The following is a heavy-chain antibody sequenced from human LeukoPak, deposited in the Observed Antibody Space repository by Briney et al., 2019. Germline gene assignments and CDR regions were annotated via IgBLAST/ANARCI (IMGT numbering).Heavy chain of an antibody. Sequence: SVKVSCKASGGTFSSYAISWVRQAPGQGLEWMGGIIPIFGTANYAQKFQGRVTITTDESTSTAYMELSSLGSEDTAVYYCARAYYDFWSGSLDYWGQGTLVTVSS. CDR1: GGTFSSYA. V-gene: IGHV1-69*05. J-gene: IGHJ4*02. CDR2: IIPIFGTA. CDR3: ARAYYDFWSGSLDY. D-gene: IGHD3-3*01.